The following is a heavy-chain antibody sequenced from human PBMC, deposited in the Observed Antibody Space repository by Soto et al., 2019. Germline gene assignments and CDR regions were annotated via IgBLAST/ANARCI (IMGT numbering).Heavy chain of an antibody. CDR3: ASPLEYYDSSGDQVGDAFDI. CDR2: IYPGDSDT. V-gene: IGHV5-51*01. D-gene: IGHD3-22*01. CDR1: GYSFTSYW. Sequence: PGESLKISCKGSGYSFTSYWIVWVRQMPGKGLEWMGIIYPGDSDTRYSPSFQGQVTISADKSISTAYLQWSSLKASDTAMYYCASPLEYYDSSGDQVGDAFDIWGQGTMVTVSS. J-gene: IGHJ3*02.